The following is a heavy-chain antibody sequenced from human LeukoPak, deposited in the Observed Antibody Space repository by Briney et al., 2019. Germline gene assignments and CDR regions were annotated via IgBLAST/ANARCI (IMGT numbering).Heavy chain of an antibody. CDR2: IYTSGST. J-gene: IGHJ6*03. CDR1: GGSISSYY. Sequence: SETLSLTCTVSGGSISSYYWSWIRQPAGKGLEWIGRIYTSGSTNYNPSLKSRVTMSVDTSKNQFSLKLRSVTAADTAAYYCARGYNWGSPTRNFYYLDVWGKGTTVTVSS. V-gene: IGHV4-4*07. CDR3: ARGYNWGSPTRNFYYLDV. D-gene: IGHD7-27*01.